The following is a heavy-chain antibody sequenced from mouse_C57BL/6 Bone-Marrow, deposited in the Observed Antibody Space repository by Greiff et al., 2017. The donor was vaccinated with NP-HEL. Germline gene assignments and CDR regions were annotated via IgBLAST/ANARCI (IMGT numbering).Heavy chain of an antibody. J-gene: IGHJ3*01. CDR1: GFTFSSYA. D-gene: IGHD2-2*01. V-gene: IGHV5-9-1*02. Sequence: DVQLQESGEGLVKPGGSLKLSCAASGFTFSSYAMSWVRQTPEKRLEWVAYISSGGDYIYYADTVKGRFTISRDNARNTLYLQMSSLKSEDTAMYYCTVSRGSTMVTTRFAYWGQGTLVTVSA. CDR3: TVSRGSTMVTTRFAY. CDR2: ISSGGDYI.